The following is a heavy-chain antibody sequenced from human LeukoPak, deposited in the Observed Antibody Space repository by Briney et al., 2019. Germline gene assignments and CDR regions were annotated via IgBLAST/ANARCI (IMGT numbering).Heavy chain of an antibody. V-gene: IGHV7-4-1*02. CDR1: GYSFTKYA. Sequence: ASVKVSCKASGYSFTKYAMNWVRQAPGQGLEWMRWINTNTGNPTYAQGFTGRFVFSLDTSVSTAYLQISSLKAEDTAVYYCARAFQSLGGLPLPDYWGQGTLVTVSS. D-gene: IGHD3-16*02. J-gene: IGHJ4*02. CDR3: ARAFQSLGGLPLPDY. CDR2: INTNTGNP.